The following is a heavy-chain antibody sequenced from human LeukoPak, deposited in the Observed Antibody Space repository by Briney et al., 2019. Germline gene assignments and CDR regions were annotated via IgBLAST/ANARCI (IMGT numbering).Heavy chain of an antibody. CDR3: ARQSVLRFLEWSSTGFDP. J-gene: IGHJ5*02. Sequence: ASVKVSCKASGYTFTSYDINWVRQATGQGLEWMGWMNHNSGNTGYAQKFQGRVTMTRNTSISTAYMELSSLRSEDTAVYYCARQSVLRFLEWSSTGFDPWGQGTLVTVSS. V-gene: IGHV1-8*01. D-gene: IGHD3-3*01. CDR1: GYTFTSYD. CDR2: MNHNSGNT.